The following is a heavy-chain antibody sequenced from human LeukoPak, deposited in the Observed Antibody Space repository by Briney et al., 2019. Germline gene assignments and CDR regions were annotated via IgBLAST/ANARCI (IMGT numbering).Heavy chain of an antibody. J-gene: IGHJ4*02. V-gene: IGHV5-51*01. CDR1: GYIFTNYW. D-gene: IGHD3-10*01. CDR2: TYPGGSDT. CDR3: ARGSGAFSFFDS. Sequence: GESLKISCKGSGYIFTNYWIGWVRQMPGKGQQWMGITYPGGSDTRYSPSFQGQVTISADKSITTAYLQWTSLKASDSAMYYCARGSGAFSFFDSWGQGTLVTVSS.